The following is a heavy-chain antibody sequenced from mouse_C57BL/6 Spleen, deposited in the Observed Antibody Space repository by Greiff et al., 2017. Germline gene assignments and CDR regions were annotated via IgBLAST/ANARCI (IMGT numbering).Heavy chain of an antibody. Sequence: QVQLQQPGAELVKPGASVKLSCKASGYTFTSYWMQWVKQRPGQGLEWIGEIDPSDSYTNYNQKFKGKATLTVDTSSSTAYMQLSSLTSEDSAVYYCAKGAIYYDYDGVWGTGTTVTVSS. D-gene: IGHD2-4*01. J-gene: IGHJ1*03. CDR1: GYTFTSYW. V-gene: IGHV1-50*01. CDR2: IDPSDSYT. CDR3: AKGAIYYDYDGV.